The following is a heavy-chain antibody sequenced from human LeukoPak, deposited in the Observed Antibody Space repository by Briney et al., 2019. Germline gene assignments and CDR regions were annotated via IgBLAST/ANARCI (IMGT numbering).Heavy chain of an antibody. CDR3: ARDGDAYNFDY. J-gene: IGHJ4*02. V-gene: IGHV3-23*01. CDR1: GFTFTDYA. D-gene: IGHD5-24*01. Sequence: PGGSLRLSCAASGFTFTDYAMSWVRQVPGKGLEWVSTISSSGHSTYYTDSVKGRFTISRDNAKNTLYLQMNSLRAEDTAVYYCARDGDAYNFDYWGQGALVTVSS. CDR2: ISSSGHST.